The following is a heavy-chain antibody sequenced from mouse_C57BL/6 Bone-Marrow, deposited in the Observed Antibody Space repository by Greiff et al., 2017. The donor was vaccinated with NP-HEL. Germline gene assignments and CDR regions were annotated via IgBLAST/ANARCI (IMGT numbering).Heavy chain of an antibody. CDR1: GYTFTDYY. CDR3: ARSGIYGYDYDAWFAY. D-gene: IGHD2-4*01. CDR2: INPNNGGT. J-gene: IGHJ3*01. V-gene: IGHV1-26*01. Sequence: VQLQQSGPELVKPGASVKISCKASGYTFTDYYMNWVKQSHGKSLEWIGDINPNNGGTSYNQKFKGKATLTVDKSSSTAYMELRSLTSEDSAVYYCARSGIYGYDYDAWFAYWGQGTLVTVSA.